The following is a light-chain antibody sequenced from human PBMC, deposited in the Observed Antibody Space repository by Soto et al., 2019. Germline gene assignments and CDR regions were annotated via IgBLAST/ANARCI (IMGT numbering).Light chain of an antibody. J-gene: IGLJ2*01. CDR1: SSDVGSYNL. CDR2: EGS. CDR3: CSYAGVV. Sequence: LTQPASVSGSPGQSITISCTGTSSDVGSYNLVSWYQQHPGKAPKLMIYEGSKRPSGVSNRFSGSKSGNTASLTISGLQAEDEADYYCCSYAGVVFGGGTKLTVL. V-gene: IGLV2-23*01.